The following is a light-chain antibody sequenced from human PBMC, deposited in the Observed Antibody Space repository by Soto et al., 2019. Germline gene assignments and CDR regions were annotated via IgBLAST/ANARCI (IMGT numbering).Light chain of an antibody. J-gene: IGKJ4*01. CDR2: DTS. CDR1: QSVSSN. Sequence: EIVMPQSPATLSVSPGERATLSCRASQSVSSNLAWYQQKPGQAPRLLIYDTSNRATGIPARFSGSGYGTDFTLAISRLEPEASAVYYCQQRKNWPPHTFGGGIKVVVK. V-gene: IGKV3-11*01. CDR3: QQRKNWPPHT.